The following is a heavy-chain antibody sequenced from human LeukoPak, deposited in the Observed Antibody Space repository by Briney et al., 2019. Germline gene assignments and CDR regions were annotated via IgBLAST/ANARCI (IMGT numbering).Heavy chain of an antibody. CDR1: GFTFSSYG. V-gene: IGHV3-30*03. CDR3: ARGRGIIGTGSFYYGMDV. J-gene: IGHJ6*02. D-gene: IGHD1-20*01. Sequence: PGGSLRLSCAASGFTFSSYGMHWVRQAPGKGLEWVALISYDGSNKYYGDSVKGRFTISRDNSKNTLSLQMNSLRAEDTAVYYCARGRGIIGTGSFYYGMDVWGQGTTVTVSS. CDR2: ISYDGSNK.